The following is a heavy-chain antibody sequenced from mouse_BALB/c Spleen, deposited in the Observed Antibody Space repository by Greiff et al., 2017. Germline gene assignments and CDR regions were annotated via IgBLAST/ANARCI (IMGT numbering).Heavy chain of an antibody. V-gene: IGHV1-69*02. CDR3: TGGNYVGYWYFDV. D-gene: IGHD2-1*01. Sequence: VQLQQPGAELVRPGASVKLSCKASGYTFTSYWINWVKQRPGQGLEWIGNIYPSDSYTNYNQKFKDKATLTVDKSSSTAYMQLSSPTSEDSAVYYCTGGNYVGYWYFDVWGAGTTVTVAS. CDR1: GYTFTSYW. J-gene: IGHJ1*01. CDR2: IYPSDSYT.